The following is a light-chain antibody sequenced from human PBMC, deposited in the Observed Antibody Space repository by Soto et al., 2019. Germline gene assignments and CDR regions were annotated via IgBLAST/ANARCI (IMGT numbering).Light chain of an antibody. CDR2: DVS. Sequence: QSALTQPASVSGSPGQSITISCTGTSSDVGGCNYGSWYQQHPGKAPKLMIYDVSNRPSGVYNRFSGSKSGNTAALTNSGLQAEDEADYYCSSYTSSSTLEFGGGTKLTVL. V-gene: IGLV2-14*01. CDR1: SSDVGGCNY. CDR3: SSYTSSSTLE. J-gene: IGLJ2*01.